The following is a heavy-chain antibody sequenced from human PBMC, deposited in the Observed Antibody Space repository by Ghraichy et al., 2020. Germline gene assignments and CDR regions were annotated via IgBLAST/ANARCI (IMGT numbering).Heavy chain of an antibody. D-gene: IGHD3-3*01. V-gene: IGHV4-59*01. J-gene: IGHJ5*02. CDR3: ARDMGDFWSGYLFDP. CDR1: GGSISSYY. CDR2: IYYSGST. Sequence: SETLSLTCTVSGGSISSYYWSSIRQPPGKGLEWIGYIYYSGSTNYNPSLKSRVTISIDTSKNQFSLKLSSVTAADTAVYYCARDMGDFWSGYLFDPWGQGTLVTVSS.